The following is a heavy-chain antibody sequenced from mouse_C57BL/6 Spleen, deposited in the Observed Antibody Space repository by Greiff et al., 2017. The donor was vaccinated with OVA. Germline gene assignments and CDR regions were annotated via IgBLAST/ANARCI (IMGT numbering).Heavy chain of an antibody. D-gene: IGHD3-3*01. CDR1: GYTFTSYW. V-gene: IGHV1-50*01. J-gene: IGHJ2*01. CDR3: ARWGTGYFDY. CDR2: IDPSDSYT. Sequence: QVQLQQPGAELVKPGASVKLSCKASGYTFTSYWMQWVKQRPGQGLEWIGEIDPSDSYTNYNQKFKGKATLTVDTSSSTAYMQLSSLTSEDSAVYYCARWGTGYFDYWGQGTTLTVSS.